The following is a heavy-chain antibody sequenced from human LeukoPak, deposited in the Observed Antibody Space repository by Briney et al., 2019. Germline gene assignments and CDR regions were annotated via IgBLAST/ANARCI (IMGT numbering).Heavy chain of an antibody. V-gene: IGHV4-59*01. D-gene: IGHD3-9*01. CDR1: GGSISSYY. J-gene: IGHJ4*02. CDR2: IYYSGST. Sequence: SETLSLTCTISGGSISSYYWSWIRQPPGKGLEWIGYIYYSGSTNYNPSLKSRVTISVDTSKNQFSLKLSSVTAADTAVYYCARAISTGYDIFYWGQGTLVTVSS. CDR3: ARAISTGYDIFY.